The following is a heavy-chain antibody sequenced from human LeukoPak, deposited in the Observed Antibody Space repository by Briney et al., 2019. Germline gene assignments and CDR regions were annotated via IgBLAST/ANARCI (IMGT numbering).Heavy chain of an antibody. D-gene: IGHD3-10*01. V-gene: IGHV1-18*01. CDR1: GYTFTSYG. J-gene: IGHJ5*02. Sequence: ASVRVSCKASGYTFTSYGISWVRQAPGQGLEWMAWISAYNGYTNYAQNLQGRVTMTTDTSTSTAYMELRSLRSEDTAVYYCARGTESGSSFDPWGQGTLVTVSS. CDR2: ISAYNGYT. CDR3: ARGTESGSSFDP.